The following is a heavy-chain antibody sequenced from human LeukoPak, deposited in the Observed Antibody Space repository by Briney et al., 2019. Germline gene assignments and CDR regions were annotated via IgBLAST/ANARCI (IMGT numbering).Heavy chain of an antibody. CDR2: IKQDGSEK. V-gene: IGHV3-7*01. Sequence: GGSLRLSCAASGFTFSSYWMSWVRQAPGKGLEWVANIKQDGSEKYYVDSVKGRFTISRDNAKNSLYLQTNSLRAEDTAVYYCAREVPYSGSWYYYYYGVDVWGQGTTVTVSS. CDR1: GFTFSSYW. CDR3: AREVPYSGSWYYYYYGVDV. J-gene: IGHJ6*02. D-gene: IGHD6-13*01.